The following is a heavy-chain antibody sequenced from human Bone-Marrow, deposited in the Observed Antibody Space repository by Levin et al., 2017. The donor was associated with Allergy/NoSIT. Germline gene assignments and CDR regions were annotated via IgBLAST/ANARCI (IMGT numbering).Heavy chain of an antibody. CDR3: TKDFSWSRDY. CDR2: IKTDGSEK. V-gene: IGHV3-7*01. D-gene: IGHD5-24*01. J-gene: IGHJ4*02. Sequence: GASVKVSCAASGFTFSNNWMGWVRQAPGKGLEWVANIKTDGSEKYYLDSVKGRFTVSRDNAKNSLYLQMDSLRAEDTAVYYCTKDFSWSRDYWGQGTLVTVSS. CDR1: GFTFSNNW.